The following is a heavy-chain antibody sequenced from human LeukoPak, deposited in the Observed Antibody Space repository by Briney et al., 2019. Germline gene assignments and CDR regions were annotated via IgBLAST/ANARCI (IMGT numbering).Heavy chain of an antibody. V-gene: IGHV6-1*01. J-gene: IGHJ5*02. D-gene: IGHD1-7*01. Sequence: SQTLSLTCAISGDSVSSNSAAWNWIRQSPSRGLEWLGRTYYRSKWYNDYAVSVKSRITINPDTSKNQFSLQLNSVTPEDTAVYYCARGRGWNYFWDGRRNWFDPWGQGTLVTVSS. CDR3: ARGRGWNYFWDGRRNWFDP. CDR1: GDSVSSNSAA. CDR2: TYYRSKWYN.